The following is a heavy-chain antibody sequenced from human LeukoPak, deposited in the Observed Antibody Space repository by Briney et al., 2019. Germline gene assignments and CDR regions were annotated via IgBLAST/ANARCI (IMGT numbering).Heavy chain of an antibody. V-gene: IGHV4-4*07. CDR3: ARDTSSSWGGDAFDI. CDR2: IYTSGST. Sequence: SETLSLTCTVSGGSISSYYWSWLRQPAGKGLEWIGRIYTSGSTNYNPSLKSRVTMSVDTSKNQFSLKLSSVTAADTAVYYCARDTSSSWGGDAFDIWGQGTMVTVSS. D-gene: IGHD6-13*01. J-gene: IGHJ3*02. CDR1: GGSISSYY.